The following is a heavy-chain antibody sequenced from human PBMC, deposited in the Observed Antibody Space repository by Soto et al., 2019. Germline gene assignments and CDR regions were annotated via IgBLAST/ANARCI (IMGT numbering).Heavy chain of an antibody. V-gene: IGHV3-30*18. CDR1: GFTFSSYG. D-gene: IGHD3-10*01. Sequence: QVQLVESGGGVVQPGRSLRLSCAASGFTFSSYGMHWVRQAPGKGLEWVAVISYDGSNKYYADSVKGRFTISRDNSKNTLYLQMNSLRAEDTAVYYCANTPTTPRITMVRGVMGYWGQGTLVTVSS. CDR2: ISYDGSNK. J-gene: IGHJ4*02. CDR3: ANTPTTPRITMVRGVMGY.